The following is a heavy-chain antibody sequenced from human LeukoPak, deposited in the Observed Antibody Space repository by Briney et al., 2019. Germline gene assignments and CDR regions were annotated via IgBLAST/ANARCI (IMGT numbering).Heavy chain of an antibody. V-gene: IGHV1-69*13. Sequence: SVKVSCKASGGTFSSYAISWVRQAPGQGLEWMGGIIPIFGTANYAQKFQGRVTITADESTSAAYMEPSSLRSEDTAVYYCAGAHPRTAISFDYWGQGTLVTVSS. CDR2: IIPIFGTA. CDR1: GGTFSSYA. J-gene: IGHJ4*02. D-gene: IGHD2-21*02. CDR3: AGAHPRTAISFDY.